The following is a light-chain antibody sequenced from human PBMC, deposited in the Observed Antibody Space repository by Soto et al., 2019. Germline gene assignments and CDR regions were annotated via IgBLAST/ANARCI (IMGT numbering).Light chain of an antibody. J-gene: IGKJ2*01. CDR3: QQSYSTPYT. V-gene: IGKV1-39*01. CDR1: QIISSY. Sequence: DIQMTQSPSSLSASVGDRVTITCRARQIISSYLNWYQQQPGKAPKLLIYAASSLQSVVPSRFSGTGSGTDFTRTISSLQPEAFATYYCQQSYSTPYTFGQGTNLEIK. CDR2: AAS.